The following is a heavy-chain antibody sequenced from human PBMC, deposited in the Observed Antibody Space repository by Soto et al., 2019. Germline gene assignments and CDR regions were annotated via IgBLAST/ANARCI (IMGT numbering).Heavy chain of an antibody. CDR1: GASFSSGDYY. CDR2: VSSLGIS. J-gene: IGHJ4*02. Sequence: PSETLSLTCTVSGASFSSGDYYYSLFLLSPGKGLEWLGYVSSLGISYYNPSLESRLNISGDTSKNQFFLKLTSVTAADTAVYYCATYSGDTGWQFDFWGQGTLVTVSS. V-gene: IGHV4-30-4*02. D-gene: IGHD2-21*02. CDR3: ATYSGDTGWQFDF.